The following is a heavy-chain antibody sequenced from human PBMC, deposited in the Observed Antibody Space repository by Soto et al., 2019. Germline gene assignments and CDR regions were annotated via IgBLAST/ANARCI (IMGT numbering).Heavy chain of an antibody. CDR2: ISGSGGST. CDR1: GFTFSSYA. J-gene: IGHJ5*02. D-gene: IGHD3-10*01. Sequence: GGSLRLSCAASGFTFSSYAMIWVRQAPGKGLEWVSAISGSGGSTYYADSVKGRFTISRDNSKNTLYLQMNSLRAEDTAVYYCATAATGSGSYSWGQGTLVTVSS. V-gene: IGHV3-23*01. CDR3: ATAATGSGSYS.